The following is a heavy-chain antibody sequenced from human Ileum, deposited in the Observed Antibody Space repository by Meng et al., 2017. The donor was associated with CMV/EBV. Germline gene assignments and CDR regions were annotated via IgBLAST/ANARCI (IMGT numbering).Heavy chain of an antibody. Sequence: QGRLQWSGHGLGQPSENRSLTATVCGAAINNYYWGWIRESAGKGLEWIWRFYSSDTYNYHPSLNSRVTMSLDTSKKQFSLILSSVTAADTARYYCARGPGASTREGFDLWGLGTLVTVSS. CDR3: ARGPGASTREGFDL. J-gene: IGHJ4*02. CDR2: FYSSDTY. V-gene: IGHV4-4*07. D-gene: IGHD1-26*01. CDR1: GAAINNYY.